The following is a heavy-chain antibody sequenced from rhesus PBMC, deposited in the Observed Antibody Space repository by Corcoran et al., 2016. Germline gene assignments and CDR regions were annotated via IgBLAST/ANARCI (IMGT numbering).Heavy chain of an antibody. CDR1: GFTFSSYG. J-gene: IGHJ4*01. CDR3: TSDAVNIATAVDY. CDR2: ISSASSYI. D-gene: IGHD5-36*01. Sequence: EVQLVESGGGLVQPGGSLRLSCAASGFTFSSYGMSWVRQAPGKGLEWVSSISSASSYIYYADSVKGRFTISRDNAKNSLSLQMNSLRAEDTAVYYCTSDAVNIATAVDYWGQGVLVTVSS. V-gene: IGHV3S16*01.